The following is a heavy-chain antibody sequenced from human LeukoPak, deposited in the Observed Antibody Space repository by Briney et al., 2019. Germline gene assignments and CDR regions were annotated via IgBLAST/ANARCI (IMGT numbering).Heavy chain of an antibody. CDR2: IHPEGNEK. V-gene: IGHV3-7*04. CDR3: ARGDDFSGDH. J-gene: IGHJ4*02. CDR1: GFTFSIYA. D-gene: IGHD1-1*01. Sequence: QPGGSLRLSCAASGFTFSIYAMSWVRQAPGRGLEWVANIHPEGNEKYHVESVKGRFTISRDNAKNLLFLQMNGLRVEDTAVYYCARGDDFSGDHWGQGTLVTVSS.